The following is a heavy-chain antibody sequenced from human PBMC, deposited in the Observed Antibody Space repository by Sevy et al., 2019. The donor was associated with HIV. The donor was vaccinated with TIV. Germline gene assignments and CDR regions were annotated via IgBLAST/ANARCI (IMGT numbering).Heavy chain of an antibody. CDR2: IIPIFGTA. D-gene: IGHD6-13*01. Sequence: ASVMVSCKASGGTFSSYAISWVRQAPGQGLEWMGGIIPIFGTANYAQKFQGRITITADESTSTAYMELSSLRSEDTAVYYCARAPGYGKGVPRDDAFDIWGQGTMVTVSS. V-gene: IGHV1-69*13. J-gene: IGHJ3*02. CDR1: GGTFSSYA. CDR3: ARAPGYGKGVPRDDAFDI.